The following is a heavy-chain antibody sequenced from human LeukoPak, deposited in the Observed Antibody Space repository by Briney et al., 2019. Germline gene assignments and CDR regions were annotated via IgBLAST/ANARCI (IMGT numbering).Heavy chain of an antibody. CDR1: GIDFSHYS. V-gene: IGHV3-48*04. CDR3: VSEESSGFIFYFDY. Sequence: GGSLRLSCSASGIDFSHYSMNWVRQAPGKGLEWISYISSSGSTIYYADSVKGRFTISRDNAKNSLYLQMNSLRAEDTAVYYCVSEESSGFIFYFDYWGEGTLVAVSS. CDR2: ISSSGSTI. J-gene: IGHJ4*02. D-gene: IGHD3-9*01.